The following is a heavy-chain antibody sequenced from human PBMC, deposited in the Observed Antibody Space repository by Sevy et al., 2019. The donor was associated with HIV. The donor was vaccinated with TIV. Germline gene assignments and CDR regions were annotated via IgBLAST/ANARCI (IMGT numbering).Heavy chain of an antibody. CDR1: GFTFSSYG. V-gene: IGHV3-33*01. CDR2: IWFDGSNK. J-gene: IGHJ4*02. D-gene: IGHD1-1*01. CDR3: ARGSLSSNYFDY. Sequence: GGSLRLSCAASGFTFSSYGMHWVRQAPGKGLEWVAAIWFDGSNKYYEDSVKGRFTIFRDNSKNTQYLQMNSLRAEDTAVYYCARGSLSSNYFDYWGQGTLVTVSS.